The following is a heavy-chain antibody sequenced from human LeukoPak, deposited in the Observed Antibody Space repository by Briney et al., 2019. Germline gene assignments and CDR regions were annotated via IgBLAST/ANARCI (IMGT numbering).Heavy chain of an antibody. V-gene: IGHV3-30-3*01. CDR2: ISYDGSSK. CDR1: GFTFSNSA. D-gene: IGHD6-19*01. J-gene: IGHJ4*02. CDR3: ARVGSGWTVFDY. Sequence: GRSLRLSCAASGFTFSNSAMYWVRQAPGKGLEWVAVISYDGSSKYYVDSVKGRFTISRDNSKNTLYLQMNSLRAEDTAVYYCARVGSGWTVFDYWGQGTLVIVSS.